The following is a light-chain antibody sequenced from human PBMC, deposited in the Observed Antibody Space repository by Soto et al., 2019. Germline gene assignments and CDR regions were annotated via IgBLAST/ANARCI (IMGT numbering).Light chain of an antibody. CDR2: EVR. CDR3: SSYTSISTLL. Sequence: QSALTQPASVSGSPGQSISISCTGTSSDVGGYNYVSWYQQYPDKGPKLIIYEVRNRPSGVSNRFSGSKSGNTASLTISGLQAEDEADYYCSSYTSISTLLFGGGTQLTVL. CDR1: SSDVGGYNY. J-gene: IGLJ2*01. V-gene: IGLV2-14*01.